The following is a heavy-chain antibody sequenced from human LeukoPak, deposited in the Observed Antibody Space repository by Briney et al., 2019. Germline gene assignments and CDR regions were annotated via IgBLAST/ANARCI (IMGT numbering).Heavy chain of an antibody. J-gene: IGHJ4*02. CDR3: ARDDRIVGADY. Sequence: PGGSLRLSCAASGFTFSSYAMNWVRQAPGKGLEWVSYISSSSSTIYYADSVKGRFTISRDNAKNSLYLQMNSLRAEDTSVYYCARDDRIVGADYWGQGTLVTVSS. CDR1: GFTFSSYA. CDR2: ISSSSSTI. D-gene: IGHD1-26*01. V-gene: IGHV3-48*04.